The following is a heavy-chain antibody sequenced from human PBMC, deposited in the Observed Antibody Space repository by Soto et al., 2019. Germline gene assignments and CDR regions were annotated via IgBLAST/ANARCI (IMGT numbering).Heavy chain of an antibody. CDR3: AKGEIYSYGYHYGMDV. V-gene: IGHV3-23*01. Sequence: GGSLRLSCAASGFTFSSYAMSWVRQAPGKGLEWVSAISGSGGSTYYADSVKGRFTISRDNSKNTLYLQMNSLRAEDTAVYYCAKGEIYSYGYHYGMDVWGQGTTVTVSS. D-gene: IGHD5-18*01. CDR1: GFTFSSYA. CDR2: ISGSGGST. J-gene: IGHJ6*02.